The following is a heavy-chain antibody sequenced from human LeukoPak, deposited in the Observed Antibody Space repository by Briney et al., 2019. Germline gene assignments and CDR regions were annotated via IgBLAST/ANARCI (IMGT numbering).Heavy chain of an antibody. J-gene: IGHJ4*02. CDR1: GGSVSDY. D-gene: IGHD2-2*01. CDR3: ARGSGWCSSYTCTHFDY. V-gene: IGHV4-59*02. CDR2: IYHIGTT. Sequence: SQTLSHSRRDSGGSVSDYWRCIRSPPGKGLEWIGYIYHIGTTNYNPSLKSRVTISLTTSTDQLSLNRSSVTAADTAVYYCARGSGWCSSYTCTHFDYWGQGTLVTVAP.